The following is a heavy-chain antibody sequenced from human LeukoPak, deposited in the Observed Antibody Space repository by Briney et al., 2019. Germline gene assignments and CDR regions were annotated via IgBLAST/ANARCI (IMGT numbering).Heavy chain of an antibody. CDR2: ISAYNGNT. Sequence: RASVKVSCKASGYTFTSYGISWVRQAPGQGLEWMGWISAYNGNTNYAQKLQGRVTMTTDTSTSTAYMELRSLRSDDTAVYYCARDGAVYSSSWPDYWGQGTLVTVSS. CDR1: GYTFTSYG. V-gene: IGHV1-18*01. D-gene: IGHD6-13*01. J-gene: IGHJ4*02. CDR3: ARDGAVYSSSWPDY.